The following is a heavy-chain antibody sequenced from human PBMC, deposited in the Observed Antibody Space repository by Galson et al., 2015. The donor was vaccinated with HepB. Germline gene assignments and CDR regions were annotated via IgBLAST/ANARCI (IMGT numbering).Heavy chain of an antibody. J-gene: IGHJ5*02. Sequence: SLRLSCAVYGFSFSTYALNWVRQAPGKGLEWVSGISGRGDTRKYADPVRGRFTSSRENSQNMVYLQMNSLRVEDTAVYYCAREQDATGWHGWFDPWGQGTLVTVSS. V-gene: IGHV3-23*01. D-gene: IGHD6-19*01. CDR3: AREQDATGWHGWFDP. CDR2: ISGRGDTR. CDR1: GFSFSTYA.